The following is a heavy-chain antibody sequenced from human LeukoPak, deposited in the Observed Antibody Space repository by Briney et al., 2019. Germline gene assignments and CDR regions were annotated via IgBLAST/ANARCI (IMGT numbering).Heavy chain of an antibody. CDR3: ARAEVAGNPLYYYYGMDV. Sequence: GGSLRLSCAASGFTFSSYWMSWVRQAPGKGLEWVANIKQDGSEKYYVDSVKGRFTIYRDNAKNSLYLQMNSLRAEDTAVYYCARAEVAGNPLYYYYGMDVWGQGTTVTVSS. CDR1: GFTFSSYW. V-gene: IGHV3-7*01. D-gene: IGHD2-15*01. J-gene: IGHJ6*02. CDR2: IKQDGSEK.